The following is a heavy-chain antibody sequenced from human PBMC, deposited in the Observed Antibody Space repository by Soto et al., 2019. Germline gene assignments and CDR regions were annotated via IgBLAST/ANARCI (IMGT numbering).Heavy chain of an antibody. V-gene: IGHV3-23*01. Sequence: EVQLLESGGDLVQPGGSLRLSCAASEFTFSASGMTWVRLPPGRGLDYVSAIGPSGSAKYYADSVKGRFTNSRDNSKNTLYLQMNSLRAEDTAIYYCAKTPRGGDYGDWYFDLWGRGTLVTVSS. J-gene: IGHJ2*01. D-gene: IGHD4-17*01. CDR1: EFTFSASG. CDR3: AKTPRGGDYGDWYFDL. CDR2: IGPSGSAK.